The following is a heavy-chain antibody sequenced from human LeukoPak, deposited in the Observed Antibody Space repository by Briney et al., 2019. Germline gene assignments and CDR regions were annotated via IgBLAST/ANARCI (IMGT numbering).Heavy chain of an antibody. CDR1: GGSISSNSYY. Sequence: SETLSLTCTVSGGSISSNSYYWGWIRQPPGKGLEWIGSIYYSGSTYYNPSLNIRVTISVDTSKNQFSLKLSSVTAADTAVYYCARVGYDILTGYYPLDYWGQGTLVTVSS. CDR2: IYYSGST. CDR3: ARVGYDILTGYYPLDY. V-gene: IGHV4-39*07. J-gene: IGHJ4*02. D-gene: IGHD3-9*01.